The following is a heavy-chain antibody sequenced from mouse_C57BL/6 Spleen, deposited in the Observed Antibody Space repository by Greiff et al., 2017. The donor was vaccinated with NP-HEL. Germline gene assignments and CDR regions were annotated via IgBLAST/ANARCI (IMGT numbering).Heavy chain of an antibody. J-gene: IGHJ2*01. CDR2: ISDGGSYT. CDR3: ATSIFYGNSFDY. CDR1: GFTFSSYA. Sequence: EVKVVESGGGLVKPGGSLKLSCAASGFTFSSYAMSWVRQTPDKRLEWVATISDGGSYTYYPDNVKGRFTISRDNAKNNLYLQMSHLKSEDTAMYYCATSIFYGNSFDYWGQGTTLTVSS. V-gene: IGHV5-4*03. D-gene: IGHD2-1*01.